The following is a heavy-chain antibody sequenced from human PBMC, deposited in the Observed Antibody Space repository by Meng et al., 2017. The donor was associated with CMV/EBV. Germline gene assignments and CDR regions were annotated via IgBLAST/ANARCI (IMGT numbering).Heavy chain of an antibody. CDR2: INSDGSST. V-gene: IGHV3-74*01. J-gene: IGHJ4*02. CDR1: GFTFSSYW. Sequence: GESLKISCAASGFTFSSYWMHWVRQAPGKGLVWVSRINSDGSSTSYADSVKGRFTISRDNAKNTLYLQMNSLRAEDTAVYYCAREVAYETTGKLTYYFDYWGQGTLVTVSS. CDR3: AREVAYETTGKLTYYFDY. D-gene: IGHD4-17*01.